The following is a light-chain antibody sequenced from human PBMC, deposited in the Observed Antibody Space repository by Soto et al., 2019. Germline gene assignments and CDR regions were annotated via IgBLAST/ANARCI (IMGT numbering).Light chain of an antibody. CDR2: QND. J-gene: IGLJ7*01. V-gene: IGLV1-47*01. Sequence: QLVLTQPPSVSGTPGQTVTISCSGGTSNIGTNYVYWFRQLPGTAPKLLIYQNDQRPSGVPERFSGSKSGTSASLAINGLRPEDEADYYCAGWDESLSGVFGGGTQLTVL. CDR1: TSNIGTNY. CDR3: AGWDESLSGV.